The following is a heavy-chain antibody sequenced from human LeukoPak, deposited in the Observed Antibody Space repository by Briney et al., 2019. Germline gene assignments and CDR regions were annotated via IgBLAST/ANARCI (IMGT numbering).Heavy chain of an antibody. CDR1: GGSFSGYY. J-gene: IGHJ4*02. CDR2: INHSGST. V-gene: IGHV4-34*01. Sequence: SETLSLTCAVYGGSFSGYYWSWIRQPPGKGLEWIGEINHSGSTNYNPSLKSRVTISVDTSKNQCSLKLSSVTAADTAVYYCAREAVTYYDILTGSPSFDYWGQGTLVTVSS. D-gene: IGHD3-9*01. CDR3: AREAVTYYDILTGSPSFDY.